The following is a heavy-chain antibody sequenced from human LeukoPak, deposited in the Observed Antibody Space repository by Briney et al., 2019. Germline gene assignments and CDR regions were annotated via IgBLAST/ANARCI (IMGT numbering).Heavy chain of an antibody. CDR2: ISYDGSNK. V-gene: IGHV3-30*04. J-gene: IGHJ4*02. CDR3: ARGAHRIAAASKIDY. Sequence: GGSLRLSCAASGFTFSSYAMHWVRQAPGKGLEWVAVISYDGSNKYYADSVKGRFTISRDNSKNTLYLQMNSLRAEDTAVYYCARGAHRIAAASKIDYWGQGTLVTVSS. D-gene: IGHD6-13*01. CDR1: GFTFSSYA.